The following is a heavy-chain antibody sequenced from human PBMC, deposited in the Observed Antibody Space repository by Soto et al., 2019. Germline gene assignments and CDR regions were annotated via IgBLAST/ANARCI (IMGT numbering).Heavy chain of an antibody. CDR2: INPNSGGT. D-gene: IGHD6-19*01. CDR3: AREYSSGRRFDY. CDR1: GYTFTGYH. Sequence: GASVKVSCKASGYTFTGYHMHWVRQAPGQGLEWMGWINPNSGGTNYAQKFQGWVTMTRDTSISTAYMELSRLRSDDTAVYYCAREYSSGRRFDYWGQGILVTVSS. V-gene: IGHV1-2*04. J-gene: IGHJ4*02.